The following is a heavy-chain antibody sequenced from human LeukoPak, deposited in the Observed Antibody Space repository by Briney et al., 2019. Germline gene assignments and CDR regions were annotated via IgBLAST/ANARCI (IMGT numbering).Heavy chain of an antibody. CDR2: INQDGSER. D-gene: IGHD1-26*01. CDR3: AKGWAGFGP. CDR1: GFSFTTYW. Sequence: GGSLRLSCAASGFSFTTYWMNWVRQAPGKGLEWVAIINQDGSERYYVDSVRGRFTDSRDNREETLNLQMDSLRAEDTAVYYCAKGWAGFGPWGQGTLVTVSS. V-gene: IGHV3-7*01. J-gene: IGHJ5*02.